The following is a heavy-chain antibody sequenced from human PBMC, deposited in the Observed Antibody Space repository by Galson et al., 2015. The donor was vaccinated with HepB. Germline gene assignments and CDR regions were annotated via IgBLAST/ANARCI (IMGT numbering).Heavy chain of an antibody. Sequence: SLRLSCAASGFTFSSHSMNWVRLAPGRGLEWVSSISSSGRFINYADSLKGRLTISRDDAKNSVSLQMNSLTVEDTAVYYCARGGGSRTDAFDIWGQGTVVTVSS. CDR3: ARGGGSRTDAFDI. CDR1: GFTFSSHS. V-gene: IGHV3-21*01. CDR2: ISSSGRFI. J-gene: IGHJ3*02. D-gene: IGHD2-15*01.